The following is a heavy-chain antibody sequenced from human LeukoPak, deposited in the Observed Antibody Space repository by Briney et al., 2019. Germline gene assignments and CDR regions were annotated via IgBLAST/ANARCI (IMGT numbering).Heavy chain of an antibody. D-gene: IGHD3-10*01. Sequence: SETLSLTCTVSGYSISSGYYWGWIRQPAGKGLEWIGRIYTSGSTNYNPSLKSRVTISVDTSKNQFSLKLSSVTAADTAVYYCARDPPDYGSGSNFDYWGQGTLVTVSS. CDR1: GYSISSGYY. CDR2: IYTSGST. J-gene: IGHJ4*02. CDR3: ARDPPDYGSGSNFDY. V-gene: IGHV4-61*02.